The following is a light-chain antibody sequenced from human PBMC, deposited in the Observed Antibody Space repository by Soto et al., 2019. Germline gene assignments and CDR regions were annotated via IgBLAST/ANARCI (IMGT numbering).Light chain of an antibody. J-gene: IGLJ2*01. Sequence: QSVLTQPASVSGSPGQSVTISCTGTSSDVGGYNYVSWYQQHPGKAPKLLIYEVINRPSGVSNRFAASKSGNTASLTISGLQTEDEAHYYCSSYTSSTTVLFGGGTKATVL. CDR1: SSDVGGYNY. CDR2: EVI. CDR3: SSYTSSTTVL. V-gene: IGLV2-14*01.